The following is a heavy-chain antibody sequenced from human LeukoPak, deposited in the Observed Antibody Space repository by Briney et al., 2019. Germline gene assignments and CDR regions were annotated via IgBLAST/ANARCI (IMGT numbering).Heavy chain of an antibody. J-gene: IGHJ4*02. CDR1: GGSFSCYY. Sequence: SETLSLTCAAYGGSFSCYYWSWIRQPPGKGLEWIGEINHSGSTNYNPSLKSRVTIPVDTSKNQFSLKLSSVTAADTAVYYCATSRRDYVGYWGQGTLVTVSS. CDR2: INHSGST. CDR3: ATSRRDYVGY. D-gene: IGHD1-14*01. V-gene: IGHV4-34*01.